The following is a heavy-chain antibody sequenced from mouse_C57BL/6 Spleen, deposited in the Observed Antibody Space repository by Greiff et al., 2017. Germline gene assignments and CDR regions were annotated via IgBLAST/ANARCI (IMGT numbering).Heavy chain of an antibody. Sequence: QVQLKQSGAELVRPGASVKLSCKASGYTFTDYYINWVKQRPGQGLEWIARIYPGSGNTYYNEKFKGKATLTAEKSSSTAYMQLSSLTSEDSAVYFCARKVGPYYAWYFDVWGTGTTVTVSS. J-gene: IGHJ1*03. CDR2: IYPGSGNT. V-gene: IGHV1-76*01. CDR1: GYTFTDYY. D-gene: IGHD2-10*01. CDR3: ARKVGPYYAWYFDV.